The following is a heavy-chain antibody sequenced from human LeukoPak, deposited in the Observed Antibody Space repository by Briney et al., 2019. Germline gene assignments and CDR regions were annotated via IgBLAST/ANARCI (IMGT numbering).Heavy chain of an antibody. V-gene: IGHV1-69*04. J-gene: IGHJ3*02. Sequence: SVKVSCKASGGSFSTYVITWVRQAPGQGLEWMGRIIPILNVANFAQNSQGRVTITADKSTNTAHMELSSLRFEDTAVYYCTREGVYSPDPSSYHRDAFDIWGQGTVVTVSS. D-gene: IGHD3-16*02. CDR2: IIPILNVA. CDR3: TREGVYSPDPSSYHRDAFDI. CDR1: GGSFSTYV.